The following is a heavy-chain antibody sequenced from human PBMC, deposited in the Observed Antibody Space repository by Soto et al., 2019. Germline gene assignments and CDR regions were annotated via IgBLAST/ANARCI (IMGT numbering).Heavy chain of an antibody. CDR2: INPNSGGT. J-gene: IGHJ4*02. D-gene: IGHD3-3*01. V-gene: IGHV1-2*02. CDR1: GYTFTGYY. Sequence: ASVKVSCKASGYTFTGYYMHWVRQAPGQGLEWMGWINPNSGGTNYAQKFQGRVTMTRDTSISTAYMELSRLRSDDTAVYYCARDLLLEWLFDYWGQGTLVTVSS. CDR3: ARDLLLEWLFDY.